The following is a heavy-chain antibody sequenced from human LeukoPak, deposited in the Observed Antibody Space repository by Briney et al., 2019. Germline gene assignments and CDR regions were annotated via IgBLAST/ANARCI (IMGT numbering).Heavy chain of an antibody. Sequence: GESLQISFQGSGYHFATYWIVWVRQMPGKGPEWMGSIYPGNPHTRYSPSFQGQVTISADTSISTAYLHWSSLQSSDTAMYYCAKFHATWYGDTWGQGTLVTVS. D-gene: IGHD6-13*01. CDR1: GYHFATYW. J-gene: IGHJ4*02. CDR2: IYPGNPHT. CDR3: AKFHATWYGDT. V-gene: IGHV5-51*01.